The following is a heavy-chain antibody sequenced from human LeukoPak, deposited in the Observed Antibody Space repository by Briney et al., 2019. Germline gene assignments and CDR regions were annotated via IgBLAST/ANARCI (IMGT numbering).Heavy chain of an antibody. CDR2: IYHSGST. V-gene: IGHV4-38-2*02. CDR3: ARVTGIAVAGTYY. Sequence: SETLSLTCTVSGYSISSGYYWGWIRQPPGKGLEWIGSIYHSGSTYYNPSLKSRVTISVDTSKNQFSLKLSSVTAADAAVYYCARVTGIAVAGTYYWGQGTLVTVSS. D-gene: IGHD6-19*01. J-gene: IGHJ4*02. CDR1: GYSISSGYY.